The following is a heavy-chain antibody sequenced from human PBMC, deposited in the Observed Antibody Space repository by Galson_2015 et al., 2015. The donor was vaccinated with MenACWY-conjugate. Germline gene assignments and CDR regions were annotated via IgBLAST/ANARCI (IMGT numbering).Heavy chain of an antibody. J-gene: IGHJ4*02. D-gene: IGHD2-8*02. CDR2: LYSGGGT. CDR3: ARESAGGYYFDY. CDR1: GFTVSSNY. Sequence: SLRLSCAASGFTVSSNYMSWVRQAPGKGLEWVSVLYSGGGTCYTDSVKGRFTISRDNSKNTLYLQMNSLRAEDTAIYYCARESAGGYYFDYWGQGTLVTVSS. V-gene: IGHV3-53*01.